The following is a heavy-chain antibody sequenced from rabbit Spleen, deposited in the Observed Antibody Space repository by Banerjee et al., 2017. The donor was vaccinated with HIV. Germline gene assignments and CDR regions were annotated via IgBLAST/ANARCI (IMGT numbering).Heavy chain of an antibody. J-gene: IGHJ6*01. D-gene: IGHD1-1*01. CDR1: GFSFSDRDV. CDR3: ARDTSSSFSSYGMDL. V-gene: IGHV1S45*01. Sequence: QEQLVESGGGLVQPEGSLTLTCKASGFSFSDRDVMCWVRQAPGKGLQWIACINTYTGKPVYATWPKGRFTISRTSSTTVTLQMTSLTAADTATYFCARDTSSSFSSYGMDLWGPGTLVTVS. CDR2: INTYTGKP.